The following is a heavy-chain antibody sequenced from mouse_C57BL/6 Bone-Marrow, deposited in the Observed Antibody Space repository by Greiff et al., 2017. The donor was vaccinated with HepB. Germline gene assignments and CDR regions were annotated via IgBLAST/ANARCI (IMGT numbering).Heavy chain of an antibody. J-gene: IGHJ4*01. V-gene: IGHV1-64*01. CDR2: IHPNSGST. D-gene: IGHD1-1*01. Sequence: QVQLQQPGAELVKPGASVKLSCKASGYTFTSYWMHWVKQRPGQGLEWIGMIHPNSGSTNYNEKFKSKATLTVDKSSSTAYMQLSSLTSEDSAVYYCARYPHYYGSSSWGSYYAMDYWGRGTSVTVSS. CDR3: ARYPHYYGSSSWGSYYAMDY. CDR1: GYTFTSYW.